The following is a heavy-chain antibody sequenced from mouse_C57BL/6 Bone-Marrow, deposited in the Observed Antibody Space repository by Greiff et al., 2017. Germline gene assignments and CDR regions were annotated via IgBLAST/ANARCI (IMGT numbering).Heavy chain of an antibody. CDR1: GFTFSNYW. J-gene: IGHJ4*01. V-gene: IGHV6-3*01. Sequence: EVQVVESGGGLVQPGGSMKLSCVASGFTFSNYWMNWVRQSPEKGLEWVAQIRLKSDNYATHYAESVKGRFTISRDDSKSSVYLQMNNLRAVDTGIYYCTVITTVVATDYAMDYWGQGTSVTVSS. CDR2: IRLKSDNYAT. D-gene: IGHD1-1*01. CDR3: TVITTVVATDYAMDY.